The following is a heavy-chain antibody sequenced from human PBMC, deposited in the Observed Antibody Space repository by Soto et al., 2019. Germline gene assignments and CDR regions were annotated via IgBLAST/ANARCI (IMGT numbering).Heavy chain of an antibody. CDR1: GYTFTNYG. Sequence: QVQLVQSGAELKKPGASVKVSCKASGYTFTNYGISWVRQAPGQGLEWMRWINTYHGDTKYAQKLQGRVTMTKNTSASTAFVEVTGMSSDDTAVYYCARSPGYSASWGYFYYGMKILRQGTTVIVS. D-gene: IGHD1-26*01. V-gene: IGHV1-18*01. J-gene: IGHJ6*02. CDR3: ARSPGYSASWGYFYYGMKI. CDR2: INTYHGDT.